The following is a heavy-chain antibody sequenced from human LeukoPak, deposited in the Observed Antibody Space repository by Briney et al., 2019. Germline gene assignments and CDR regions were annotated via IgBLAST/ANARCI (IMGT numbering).Heavy chain of an antibody. CDR1: GYTFTGYY. CDR2: INPNSGGA. CDR3: ARGGDLGH. J-gene: IGHJ4*02. V-gene: IGHV1-2*02. Sequence: ASAKVSCKTSGYTFTGYYMHWVRQAPGQGLEWMGWINPNSGGANNAQKFQGRVTMTRDTSISTAYMELSRLTSDDTAVYYCARGGDLGHWGQGTLVTVSS. D-gene: IGHD3-10*01.